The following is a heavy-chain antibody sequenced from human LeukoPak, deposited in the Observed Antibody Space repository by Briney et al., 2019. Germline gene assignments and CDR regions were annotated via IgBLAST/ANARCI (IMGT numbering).Heavy chain of an antibody. J-gene: IGHJ4*02. Sequence: AISGSGGSTYYADSVKGRFTISRDNSKNTLYLQMNSLRAEDTAVYYCAREIVGTPWVDYWGQGTLVTVSS. V-gene: IGHV3-23*01. D-gene: IGHD2/OR15-2a*01. CDR3: AREIVGTPWVDY. CDR2: ISGSGGST.